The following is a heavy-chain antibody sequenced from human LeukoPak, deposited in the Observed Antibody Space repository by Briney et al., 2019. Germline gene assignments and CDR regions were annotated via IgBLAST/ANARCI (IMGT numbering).Heavy chain of an antibody. CDR1: GFTFDDYG. CDR2: INWNGGST. J-gene: IGHJ4*02. D-gene: IGHD3-22*01. V-gene: IGHV3-20*04. Sequence: PGGSLRLSCAASGFTFDDYGMNWVRQAPGKGLEWVSGINWNGGSTGYADSVKGRFTISRDNSKNTLYLQMNSLRAEDTAVYYCAKDKNNDSSGYMDYWGQGTLVTVSS. CDR3: AKDKNNDSSGYMDY.